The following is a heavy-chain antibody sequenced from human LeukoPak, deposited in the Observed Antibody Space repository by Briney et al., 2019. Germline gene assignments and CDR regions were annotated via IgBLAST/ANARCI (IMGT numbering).Heavy chain of an antibody. CDR3: ARVPHVDSSGYYYYFDY. CDR2: ISSSGSTI. Sequence: QAGGSLRLSCAASGFTFSDYYMSWIRQAPGKGLEWVSYISSSGSTIYYADSVKGRFTISRDNAKNSLYLQMNSLRAEDTAVYYCARVPHVDSSGYYYYFDYWGQGTLVTVPS. CDR1: GFTFSDYY. V-gene: IGHV3-11*01. J-gene: IGHJ4*02. D-gene: IGHD3-22*01.